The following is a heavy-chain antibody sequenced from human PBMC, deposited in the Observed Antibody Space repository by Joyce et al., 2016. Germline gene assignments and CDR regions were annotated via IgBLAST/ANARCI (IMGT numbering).Heavy chain of an antibody. CDR3: ARDGGEGVIRFLDY. V-gene: IGHV4-39*07. J-gene: IGHJ4*02. D-gene: IGHD3-3*01. Sequence: QLQLQESGSGLVKPSETLSLTCTVSGGSFTSSTYYWGWIRQPPGKGLEWIGSIYFSGTTYYNPSHKRRVTMSVDTSKKKFSLKLSSVTAADTAVYYCARDGGEGVIRFLDYWGQGTLVTVSS. CDR2: IYFSGTT. CDR1: GGSFTSSTYY.